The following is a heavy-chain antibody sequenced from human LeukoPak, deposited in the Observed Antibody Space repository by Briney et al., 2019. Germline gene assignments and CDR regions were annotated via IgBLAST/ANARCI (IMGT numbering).Heavy chain of an antibody. D-gene: IGHD3-10*01. CDR1: GYTFTGYY. V-gene: IGHV1-2*06. J-gene: IGHJ5*02. CDR3: ARGPITMVRGVIFNWFDP. CDR2: INPNSGGT. Sequence: ASVKVSCKASGYTFTGYYMHWVRQAPGQGLEWMGRINPNSGGTNYAQKFQGRVTMTRDTSISTAYMELSRLRSDDTAVYYCARGPITMVRGVIFNWFDPWGQGTLVTVS.